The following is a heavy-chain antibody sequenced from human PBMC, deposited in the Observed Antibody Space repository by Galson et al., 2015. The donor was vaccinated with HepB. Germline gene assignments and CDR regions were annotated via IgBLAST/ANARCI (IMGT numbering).Heavy chain of an antibody. CDR2: IFYSGRT. J-gene: IGHJ5*02. CDR1: GDSISGYY. D-gene: IGHD2-15*01. Sequence: SETLSLTCTVSGDSISGYYWSWIRQPPGKGLEYIGYIFYSGRTNYNPSLEGRVTMSVDTSKNQFSLKVTSVTAADTAVYYCARGSWAGDLVITYDTWGQGTLVTVSS. CDR3: ARGSWAGDLVITYDT. V-gene: IGHV4-59*01.